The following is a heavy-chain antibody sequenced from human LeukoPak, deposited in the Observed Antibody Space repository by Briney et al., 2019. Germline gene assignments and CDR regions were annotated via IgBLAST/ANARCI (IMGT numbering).Heavy chain of an antibody. CDR1: GYTFTSYD. J-gene: IGHJ6*03. CDR2: VNPNSGNT. V-gene: IGHV1-8*01. D-gene: IGHD3-3*01. Sequence: ASVKVSCKASGYTFTSYDINWVRQATGQGLEWMGWVNPNSGNTGYAQRFQGRVTMTRNTSISTAYMELSSLRSEDTAVYYCARDYYDFWSGYYYYYYYMDVWGKGTTVTVSS. CDR3: ARDYYDFWSGYYYYYYYMDV.